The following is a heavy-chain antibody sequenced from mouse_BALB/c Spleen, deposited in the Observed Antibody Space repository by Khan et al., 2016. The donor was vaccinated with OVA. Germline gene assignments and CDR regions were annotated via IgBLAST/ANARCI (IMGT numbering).Heavy chain of an antibody. CDR1: GYTFTDYY. D-gene: IGHD1-2*01. CDR3: ARRNYFGYTFAY. V-gene: IGHV1-77*01. J-gene: IGHJ3*01. Sequence: QVQLKQSGAELARPGASVKLSCKASGYTFTDYYINWVKQRTGQGLEWIGEISPGSGDTYYNERFKGKATLTADKSSSTAYMQLSSLTSEASAVDFWARRNYFGYTFAYWGQGTLIHCLC. CDR2: ISPGSGDT.